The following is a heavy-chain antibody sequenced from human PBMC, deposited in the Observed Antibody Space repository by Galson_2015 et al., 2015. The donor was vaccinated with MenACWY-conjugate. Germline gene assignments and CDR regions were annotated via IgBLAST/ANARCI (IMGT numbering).Heavy chain of an antibody. CDR2: IYPGDSDT. CDR3: ARRGSTGYGDFDY. D-gene: IGHD5-12*01. CDR1: GYTFATYW. V-gene: IGHV5-51*01. J-gene: IGHJ4*02. Sequence: QSGAEVKKPGESLKISCKGSGYTFATYWIGWVRQMPGKGLEWMGIIYPGDSDTRYRPSFEGQVTISADKSISTAYLQWSSLKASDTAMYYCARRGSTGYGDFDYWGQGTLVTVSS.